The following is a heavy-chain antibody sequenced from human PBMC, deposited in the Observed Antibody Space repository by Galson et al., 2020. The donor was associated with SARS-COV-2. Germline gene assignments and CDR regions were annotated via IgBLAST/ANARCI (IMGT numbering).Heavy chain of an antibody. J-gene: IGHJ6*03. Sequence: QLGESLKISCTASGFTFSDSALHLVRQASGKGLEWVGRLRRHADHIAPVYAGSVKGRFSNSRDDSKNTAYLQMNSLKTEDTAVYYCTSHNVHADYMYVWGTGTTVTVSS. CDR1: GFTFSDSA. D-gene: IGHD1-1*01. CDR2: LRRHADHIAP. V-gene: IGHV3-73*01. CDR3: TSHNVHADYMYV.